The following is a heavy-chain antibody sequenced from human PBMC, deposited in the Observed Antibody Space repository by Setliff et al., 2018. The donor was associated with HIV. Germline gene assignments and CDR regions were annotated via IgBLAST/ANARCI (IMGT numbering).Heavy chain of an antibody. Sequence: GESLTISCQGSGYKFGDYWIGWVRQMPGKGPEWMGIIYPGDSETRHSPSFEGQVTISADKSISTAYLKWNSLKASDTAMYYCARSDYDVLTGFWYFDVWGRGTLVTSP. CDR3: ARSDYDVLTGFWYFDV. CDR1: GYKFGDYW. V-gene: IGHV5-51*01. J-gene: IGHJ2*01. CDR2: IYPGDSET. D-gene: IGHD3-9*01.